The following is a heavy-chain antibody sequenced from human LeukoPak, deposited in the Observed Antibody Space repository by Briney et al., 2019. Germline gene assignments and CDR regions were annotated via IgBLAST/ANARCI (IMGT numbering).Heavy chain of an antibody. CDR3: AKDNSYDFWSGFYRSAYYYGMDV. CDR1: GYILSSYG. CDR2: SSGKNWQK. V-gene: IGHV1-18*01. D-gene: IGHD3-3*01. Sequence: ASVKVSCKACGYILSSYGISWVRQAPGRGLEWMCWSSGKNWQKHYAQKFQGRLTITTDTCTRNAYMEVRSLTYDATAVYYCAKDNSYDFWSGFYRSAYYYGMDVWGQGTTVIVSS. J-gene: IGHJ6*02.